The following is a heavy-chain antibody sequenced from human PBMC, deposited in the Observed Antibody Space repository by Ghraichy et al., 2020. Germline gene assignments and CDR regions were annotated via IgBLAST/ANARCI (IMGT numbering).Heavy chain of an antibody. CDR1: GGSISSSSYY. Sequence: SETLSLTCTVSGGSISSSSYYWGWIRQPPGKGLEWIGSIYYSGSTYYNPSLKSRVTISVDTSKNQFSLKLSSVTAADTAVYYCARGGILTGYYPFDYWGQGTLVTVSS. V-gene: IGHV4-39*07. CDR3: ARGGILTGYYPFDY. CDR2: IYYSGST. J-gene: IGHJ4*02. D-gene: IGHD3-9*01.